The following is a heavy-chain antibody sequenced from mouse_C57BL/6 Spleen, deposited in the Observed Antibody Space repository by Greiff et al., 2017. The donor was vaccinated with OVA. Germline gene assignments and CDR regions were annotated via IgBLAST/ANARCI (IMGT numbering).Heavy chain of an antibody. CDR1: GYTFTSYW. V-gene: IGHV1-55*01. CDR3: ARFDYGSSDYFDY. CDR2: IYPGSGST. J-gene: IGHJ2*01. Sequence: QVQLKQPGAELVKPGASVKMSCKASGYTFTSYWITWVKQRPGQGLEWIGDIYPGSGSTNYNEKFKSKATLTVDTSSSTAYMQLSSLTSEDSAVYYCARFDYGSSDYFDYWGQGTTLTVSS. D-gene: IGHD1-1*01.